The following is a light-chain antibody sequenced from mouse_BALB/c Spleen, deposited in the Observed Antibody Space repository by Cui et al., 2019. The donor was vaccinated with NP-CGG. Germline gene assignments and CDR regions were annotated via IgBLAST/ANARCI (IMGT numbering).Light chain of an antibody. V-gene: IGLV1*01. CDR2: GTN. Sequence: AVVTQDSAPTTSPGETVTLTCRSSTGAVTTSNYANWVQEKPDHLFTGLIGGTNNRAPGVPARFSGSLIGDKAALTITGAQTEDEAIYFCALWYSNHWVFGGGTKLTVL. J-gene: IGLJ1*01. CDR3: ALWYSNHWV. CDR1: TGAVTTSNY.